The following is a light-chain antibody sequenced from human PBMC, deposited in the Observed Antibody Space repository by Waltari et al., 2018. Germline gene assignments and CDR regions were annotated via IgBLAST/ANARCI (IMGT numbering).Light chain of an antibody. CDR3: MQTLRLPSFS. Sequence: VVTQAPLSMSVNPGQPASMSCKYSESLLRSDGQTYLYWYLHKPGQPPRLLIYEASKRFSGVPDRFSGSGSGTDFTLRSSRVEAEDVGVYYCMQTLRLPSFSFGGGTKVEIK. V-gene: IGKV2D-29*01. CDR2: EAS. J-gene: IGKJ4*01. CDR1: ESLLRSDGQTY.